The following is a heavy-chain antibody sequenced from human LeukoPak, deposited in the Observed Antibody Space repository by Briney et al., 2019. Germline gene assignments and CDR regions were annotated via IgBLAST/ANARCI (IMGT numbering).Heavy chain of an antibody. J-gene: IGHJ4*02. CDR3: ARSDYQLPDRYFDY. CDR1: GGSISSSSYY. CDR2: IYYSGST. Sequence: PSETLSLTCTVSGGSISSSSYYWGWIRQPPGKGLEWIGSIYYSGSTNYNPSLKSRVTISVDTSKNQFSLKLSSVTAADTAVYYCARSDYQLPDRYFDYWGQGTLVTVSS. V-gene: IGHV4-39*07. D-gene: IGHD2-2*01.